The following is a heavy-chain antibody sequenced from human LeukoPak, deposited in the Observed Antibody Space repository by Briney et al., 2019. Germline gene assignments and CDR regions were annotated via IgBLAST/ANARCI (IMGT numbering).Heavy chain of an antibody. CDR2: IYSDYST. CDR1: GFTVSNNY. V-gene: IGHV3-53*01. CDR3: ARDISSRRLDY. Sequence: GGSLRLSCAVSGFTVSNNYMSWVRQAPGKGLQWVSIIYSDYSTYYADSVKGRLTISRDNSKNMLYLQMDSLRAEDTAIYYCARDISSRRLDYWGQGTLVTVSS. J-gene: IGHJ4*02. D-gene: IGHD6-6*01.